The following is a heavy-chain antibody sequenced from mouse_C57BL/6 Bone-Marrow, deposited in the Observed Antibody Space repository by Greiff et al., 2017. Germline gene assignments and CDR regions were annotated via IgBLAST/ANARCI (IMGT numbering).Heavy chain of an antibody. CDR3: ARGEGPLFDY. V-gene: IGHV1-63*01. J-gene: IGHJ2*01. Sequence: VQLQQSGAELVRPGTSVKMPCKASGYTFTNYWIGWAKQRPGHGLEWIGDIYPGGGYTNYNEKFKGKATLTADKSSSTAYMQFSSLTSEDSAIYYCARGEGPLFDYWGQGTTLTVSS. CDR2: IYPGGGYT. CDR1: GYTFTNYW.